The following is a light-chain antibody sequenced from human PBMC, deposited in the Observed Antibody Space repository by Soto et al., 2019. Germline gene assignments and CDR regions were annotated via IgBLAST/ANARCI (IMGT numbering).Light chain of an antibody. CDR3: ATWDDSLNAYV. CDR1: SSNVGSNA. CDR2: SNN. Sequence: QSVLTQPPSASESPGQRVTISCSGSSSNVGSNAVNWYQQLPGTAPTLLVYSNNERLSGVPDRFSGSKSGTSASLAISGLQSEDEADYYCATWDDSLNAYVFGNGTKVTV. V-gene: IGLV1-44*01. J-gene: IGLJ1*01.